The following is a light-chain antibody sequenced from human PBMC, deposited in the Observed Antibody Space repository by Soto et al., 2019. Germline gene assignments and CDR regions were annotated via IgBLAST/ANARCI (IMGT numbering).Light chain of an antibody. Sequence: DIQMTQSPSTLSASVGDRVTITCRASQSINNWLAWYQQKPGKAPKLFIFKASTLESGVPSRFSGSGSGTESALSISSLQPDDFATYFCQQYESFPRTF. CDR1: QSINNW. CDR2: KAS. CDR3: QQYESFPRT. V-gene: IGKV1-5*03. J-gene: IGKJ1*01.